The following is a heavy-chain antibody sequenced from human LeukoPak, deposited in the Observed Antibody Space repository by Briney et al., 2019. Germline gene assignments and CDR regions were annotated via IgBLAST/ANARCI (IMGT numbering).Heavy chain of an antibody. CDR1: GFTVSSYY. CDR3: ARNVQAAILDAFDI. D-gene: IGHD2-2*02. J-gene: IGHJ3*02. Sequence: GGSLRLSCAASGFTVSSYYMSWVRQAPGKGLEWVSVIYSGGGTYYADSVKGRITISRDNSMNTLYLQMNSLRAEDTAVYYCARNVQAAILDAFDIWGQGTMVTVSS. V-gene: IGHV3-53*05. CDR2: IYSGGGT.